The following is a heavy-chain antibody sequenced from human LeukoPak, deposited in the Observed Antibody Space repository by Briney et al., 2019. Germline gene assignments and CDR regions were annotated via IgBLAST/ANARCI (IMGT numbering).Heavy chain of an antibody. Sequence: SETLSLTCAVYGGSFSGYYWSWIRQHPGKGLEWIGYIYYSGSTYYNPSLKSRVTISVDTSKNQFSLKLSSVTAADTAVYYCAREGDSSSWYWDAFDIWGQGTMVTVSS. J-gene: IGHJ3*02. D-gene: IGHD6-13*01. CDR1: GGSFSGYY. CDR3: AREGDSSSWYWDAFDI. CDR2: IYYSGST. V-gene: IGHV4-31*11.